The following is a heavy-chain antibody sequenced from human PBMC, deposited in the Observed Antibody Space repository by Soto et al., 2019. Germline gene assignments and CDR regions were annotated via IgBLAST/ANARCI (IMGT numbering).Heavy chain of an antibody. V-gene: IGHV1-8*01. CDR1: GYTFTNYD. Sequence: ASVKVSCKASGYTFTNYDINWVRQAAGQGLEWMGWMSPNSGNTGYAQKFQGRITMTRSTSIATAYMELSGLTSEDSAVYYCARNPPSTGYFDPWGRGTQVTVSS. CDR3: ARNPPSTGYFDP. CDR2: MSPNSGNT. J-gene: IGHJ4*02. D-gene: IGHD6-19*01.